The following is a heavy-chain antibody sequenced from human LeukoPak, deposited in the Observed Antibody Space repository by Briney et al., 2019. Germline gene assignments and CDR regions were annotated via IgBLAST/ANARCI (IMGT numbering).Heavy chain of an antibody. J-gene: IGHJ4*02. V-gene: IGHV4-59*12. CDR3: ARVAGGNDSSGYYYWGSYYFDY. CDR1: GGSISSYY. CDR2: IYYSGST. D-gene: IGHD3-22*01. Sequence: SETLSLTCTVSGGSISSYYWSWIRQPPGKGLEWIGYIYYSGSTNYNPSLKSRVTISVDTSKNQFSLKLSSVTAADTAVYYCARVAGGNDSSGYYYWGSYYFDYWGQGTLVTVSS.